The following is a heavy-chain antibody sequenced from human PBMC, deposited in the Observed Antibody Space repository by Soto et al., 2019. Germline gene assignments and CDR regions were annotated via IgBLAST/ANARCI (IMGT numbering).Heavy chain of an antibody. CDR2: IGADNRDT. J-gene: IGHJ4*02. V-gene: IGHV1-18*01. CDR1: GYTFTNFG. D-gene: IGHD3-10*01. Sequence: QVQLVQSGAEVKKPGASVKVSCKASGYTFTNFGISWMRQAPGQGLEWMGWIGADNRDTNYAQNLQARLTMTTGTSTNTAYMELRSLKSDDTSVSYCARDISYGSETAYGYWGQGALVTVSS. CDR3: ARDISYGSETAYGY.